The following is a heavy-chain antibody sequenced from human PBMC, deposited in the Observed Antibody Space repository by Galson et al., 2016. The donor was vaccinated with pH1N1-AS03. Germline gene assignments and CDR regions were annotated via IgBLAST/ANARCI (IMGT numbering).Heavy chain of an antibody. CDR1: GGTFNNFA. Sequence: SVKVSCKASGGTFNNFAMSWVRQAPGQGLEWLGRIIPVFGTTNYAQQFQGRVTITADESTSTAYMELSSLRFDDTAVYYCAGYHGVGKGAFGGWGRGTLVTVTS. J-gene: IGHJ3*01. CDR2: IIPVFGTT. D-gene: IGHD5-12*01. CDR3: AGYHGVGKGAFGG. V-gene: IGHV1-69*13.